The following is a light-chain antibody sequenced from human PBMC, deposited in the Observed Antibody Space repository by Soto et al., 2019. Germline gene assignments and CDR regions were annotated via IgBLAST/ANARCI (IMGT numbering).Light chain of an antibody. V-gene: IGKV3-20*01. CDR2: GAS. CDR3: QHYGRSAYT. J-gene: IGKJ2*01. Sequence: EIVLTQSPGTLSLSPGERATLSCRASQSVSSNYLAWYQQKPGQAPRLLIYGASSRATGIPDRVSGSGSGTDFTLTISSLEPEDFAVYYCQHYGRSAYTFGQGTTLEIK. CDR1: QSVSSNY.